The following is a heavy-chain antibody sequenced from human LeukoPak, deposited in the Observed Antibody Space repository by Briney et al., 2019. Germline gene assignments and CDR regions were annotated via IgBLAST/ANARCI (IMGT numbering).Heavy chain of an antibody. CDR3: ARRGYSGTEKPNDY. Sequence: ASVKVSCKASGYTFSGYYMHWVRQAPGQGLEWMGWINPNSGGTYYTQKFQGRVTMTRDTSISTAYMELSSLRSDDTAVYYCARRGYSGTEKPNDYWGQGTLVTVSS. D-gene: IGHD1-26*01. V-gene: IGHV1-2*02. CDR1: GYTFSGYY. J-gene: IGHJ4*02. CDR2: INPNSGGT.